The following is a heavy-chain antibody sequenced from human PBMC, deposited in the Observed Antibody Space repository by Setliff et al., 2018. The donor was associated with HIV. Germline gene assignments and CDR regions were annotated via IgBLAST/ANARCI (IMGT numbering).Heavy chain of an antibody. V-gene: IGHV1-58*02. CDR2: IVVGSGNT. J-gene: IGHJ4*02. CDR3: AADLFTHSSGWRHFDY. Sequence: SVKVSCNASGFTFTSSAMQWVRQARGQRLEWIGWIVVGSGNTNYAQKFQERVTITRDMSTSTAYMELSSLRSEDTAVYYCAADLFTHSSGWRHFDYWGQGTLVTVSS. CDR1: GFTFTSSA. D-gene: IGHD6-19*01.